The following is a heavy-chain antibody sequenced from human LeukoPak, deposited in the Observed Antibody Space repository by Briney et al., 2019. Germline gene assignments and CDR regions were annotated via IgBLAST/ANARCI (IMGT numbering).Heavy chain of an antibody. J-gene: IGHJ3*02. CDR3: AKDTYYDFWSGYYTRDAFDI. V-gene: IGHV3-23*01. D-gene: IGHD3-3*01. Sequence: GGSLRLSCAASGFTFSAYAMSWVRQAPGKGLEWVSCIDATGGGIYYADSVRGRFIISRDNSKKMVYLQMDSLRTEDTAIYYCAKDTYYDFWSGYYTRDAFDIWGQGTMVTVSS. CDR1: GFTFSAYA. CDR2: IDATGGGI.